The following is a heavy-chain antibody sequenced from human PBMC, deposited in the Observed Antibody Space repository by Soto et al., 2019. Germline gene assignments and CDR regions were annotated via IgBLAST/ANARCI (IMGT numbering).Heavy chain of an antibody. V-gene: IGHV4-31*03. CDR3: AREDRRKARADY. CDR1: GGSISSGGYY. Sequence: SETLSLTCTVSGGSISSGGYYWSWIRQHPGEGLEWIGYIYYSGSTYYNPSLKSRVTISVDTSKNQFSLKLSSATAADTAVYYCAREDRRKARADYWGQGTLVTVSS. J-gene: IGHJ4*02. D-gene: IGHD6-6*01. CDR2: IYYSGST.